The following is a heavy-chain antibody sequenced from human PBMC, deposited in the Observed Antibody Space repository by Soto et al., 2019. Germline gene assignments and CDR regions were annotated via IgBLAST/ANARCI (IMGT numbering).Heavy chain of an antibody. CDR2: ISSSSSSI. CDR3: ARSYGSGKEDV. V-gene: IGHV3-21*01. J-gene: IGHJ6*02. CDR1: GCSFSSYS. D-gene: IGHD3-10*01. Sequence: EVQLVESGGGLVKPGGSLRLSCAASGCSFSSYSMNWVRQAPGKGLEWVSAISSSSSSIYYADSAKGRFTISRDNAKNSLYLQMNNLRVEDTAVYYCARSYGSGKEDVWGQGTTVTVSS.